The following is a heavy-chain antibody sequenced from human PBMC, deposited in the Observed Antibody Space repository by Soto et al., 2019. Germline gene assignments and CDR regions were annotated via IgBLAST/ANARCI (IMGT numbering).Heavy chain of an antibody. J-gene: IGHJ3*02. Sequence: QVQRQESGPGLVKSSETLSLTCTVSGDSISGYYWSWIRQPPGKGLEWIGQIYYIGSTNYNPSLKSRVTIPVDTSNNLFSLMMTAVTAADTALYYCARHGDRYGAEGFYIWGQGTMVSVSS. CDR2: IYYIGST. CDR1: GDSISGYY. D-gene: IGHD4-17*01. V-gene: IGHV4-59*08. CDR3: ARHGDRYGAEGFYI.